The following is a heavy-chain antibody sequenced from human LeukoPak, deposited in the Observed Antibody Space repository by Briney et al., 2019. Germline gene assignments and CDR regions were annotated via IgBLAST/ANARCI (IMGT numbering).Heavy chain of an antibody. Sequence: ASVKVSCKASGGTFSSYTISWVRQAPAQGLEWMGRIIPILGIANYAQKFQGRVTITADKSTSTAYMELSSLRSEDTAVYYCARGSSGGRYGMDVWGQGTTVTVSS. J-gene: IGHJ6*02. CDR3: ARGSSGGRYGMDV. D-gene: IGHD2-15*01. CDR1: GGTFSSYT. CDR2: IIPILGIA. V-gene: IGHV1-69*02.